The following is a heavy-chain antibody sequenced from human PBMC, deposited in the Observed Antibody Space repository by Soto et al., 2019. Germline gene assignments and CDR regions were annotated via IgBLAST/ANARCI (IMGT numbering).Heavy chain of an antibody. Sequence: QLQLQESGPGLVKPSETLSLTCTVSGGSISSSSYYWGWIRQPPGKGLEWIGSIYYSGSTYYNPSLKRRVTISVDTSKNQFSLKLSSVTAADTAVYYCARRGFMGATTIDYWGQGTLVTVSS. D-gene: IGHD1-26*01. CDR2: IYYSGST. CDR3: ARRGFMGATTIDY. V-gene: IGHV4-39*01. J-gene: IGHJ4*02. CDR1: GGSISSSSYY.